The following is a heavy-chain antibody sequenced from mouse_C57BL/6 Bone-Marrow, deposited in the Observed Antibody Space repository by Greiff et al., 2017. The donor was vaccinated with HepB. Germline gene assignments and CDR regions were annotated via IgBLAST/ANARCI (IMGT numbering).Heavy chain of an antibody. J-gene: IGHJ2*01. V-gene: IGHV1-26*01. CDR3: ASAGYSGSDY. CDR1: GYTFTDYY. D-gene: IGHD1-1*01. CDR2: INPNNGGT. Sequence: EVKLQQSGPELVKPGASVKISCKASGYTFTDYYMNWVKQSHGKSLEWIGDINPNNGGTSYNQKFKGKATLTVDKSSSTAYMELRSLTSEDSAVYYCASAGYSGSDYWGQGTTLTVSS.